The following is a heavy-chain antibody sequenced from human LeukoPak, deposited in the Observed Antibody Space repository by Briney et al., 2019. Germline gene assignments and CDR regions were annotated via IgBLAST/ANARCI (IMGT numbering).Heavy chain of an antibody. V-gene: IGHV1-2*02. CDR2: INPNSGGT. CDR1: GYTFTGYY. CDR3: ARVNYDSSGYSSYYFDY. D-gene: IGHD3-22*01. Sequence: GASVKVSCKASGYTFTGYYMHWVRPAPGQGLEWMGWINPNSGGTNYAQKFQGRVTMTRDTSISTAYMELSRLRSDDTAVYYCARVNYDSSGYSSYYFDYWGQGTLVTVSS. J-gene: IGHJ4*02.